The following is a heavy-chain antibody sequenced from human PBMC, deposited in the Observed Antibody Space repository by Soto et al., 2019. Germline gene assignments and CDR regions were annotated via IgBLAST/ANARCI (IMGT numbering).Heavy chain of an antibody. Sequence: SSETLYLTCAVYGGSFSGYYWSWIRQPPRKGLEWIGEINHSGSTNYNPSLKSRVTISVDTSKNQFSLKLSSVTAADKAVVYRPSGGCTIYCWGQSTLVPFSS. CDR2: INHSGST. V-gene: IGHV4-34*01. D-gene: IGHD3-9*01. J-gene: IGHJ1*01. CDR3: PSGGCTIYC. CDR1: GGSFSGYY.